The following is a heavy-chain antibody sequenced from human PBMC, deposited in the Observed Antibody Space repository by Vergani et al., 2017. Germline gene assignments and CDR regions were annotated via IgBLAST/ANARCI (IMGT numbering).Heavy chain of an antibody. Sequence: QLQLQESDPGLVKPSETLSLTCTVSGGSIRSTFYYWGWIRQAPGKGLEWVSYISNSGNTIEYADSVKGRFSISRDNAKSSLFLQMDSLRAEDTAVYYCARDHRDYNNYPGTFDIWGQGSMVTVSS. CDR3: ARDHRDYNNYPGTFDI. CDR1: GGSIRSTFYY. V-gene: IGHV3-11*01. CDR2: ISNSGNTI. J-gene: IGHJ3*02. D-gene: IGHD5-24*01.